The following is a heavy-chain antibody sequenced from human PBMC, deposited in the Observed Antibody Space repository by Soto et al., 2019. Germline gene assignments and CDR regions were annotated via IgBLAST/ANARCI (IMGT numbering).Heavy chain of an antibody. V-gene: IGHV1-46*01. CDR1: GCTFTSYY. D-gene: IGHD2-2*01. CDR2: INPSGGST. J-gene: IGHJ4*02. CDR3: ARVPPKDIVVVGLNDY. Sequence: GASVKVSCKASGCTFTSYYMHWVRQAPGQGLEWMGIINPSGGSTSYAQKFQGRVTMTRDTSTSTAYMELRSLRSDDTAVYYCARVPPKDIVVVGLNDYWGQGTLVTVSS.